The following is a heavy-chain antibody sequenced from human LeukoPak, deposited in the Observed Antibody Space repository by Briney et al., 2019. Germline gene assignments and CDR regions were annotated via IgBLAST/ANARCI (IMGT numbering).Heavy chain of an antibody. J-gene: IGHJ5*02. CDR2: ITSAGDT. Sequence: SETLSLTCTVSGGSISPYFWSWIRQPAGKGLEWIGRITSAGDTVYNPSLRGRVTMSLDTSKNQFSLILNSVTASDTALYYCAREDLKLPHYWFDPWGQGTLVTVSS. V-gene: IGHV4-4*07. CDR1: GGSISPYF. CDR3: AREDLKLPHYWFDP.